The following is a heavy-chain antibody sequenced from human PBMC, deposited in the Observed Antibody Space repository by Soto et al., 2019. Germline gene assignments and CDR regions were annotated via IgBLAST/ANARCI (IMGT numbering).Heavy chain of an antibody. CDR2: IYYSGST. CDR3: AAEVGFGPLFDY. J-gene: IGHJ4*02. CDR1: GGSISSGGYY. V-gene: IGHV4-31*03. Sequence: QVQLQESGPGLVKPSQTLSLTCTVSGGSISSGGYYWSWIRQHPGKGLEYIGYIYYSGSTYYNPSLXSXXAISVDTSKNKFSLKLSSVTAADTAVYYCAAEVGFGPLFDYWGQGTLVTVSS. D-gene: IGHD3-3*01.